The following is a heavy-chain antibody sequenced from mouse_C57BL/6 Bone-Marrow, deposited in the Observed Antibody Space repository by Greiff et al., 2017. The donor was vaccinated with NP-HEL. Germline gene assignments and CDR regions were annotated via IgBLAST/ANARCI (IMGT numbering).Heavy chain of an antibody. CDR2: IYPSDSET. CDR1: GYTFTSYW. D-gene: IGHD1-1*01. J-gene: IGHJ2*01. Sequence: VQLQQPGAELVRPGSSVKLSCKASGYTFTSYWMDWVKQRPGQGLEWIGNIYPSDSETHYNQKFKDKATLTVDKSSSTAYMQLSSLTSEDSAVYYCARLPDYGSSYVDYWGQGTTLTGSS. CDR3: ARLPDYGSSYVDY. V-gene: IGHV1-61*01.